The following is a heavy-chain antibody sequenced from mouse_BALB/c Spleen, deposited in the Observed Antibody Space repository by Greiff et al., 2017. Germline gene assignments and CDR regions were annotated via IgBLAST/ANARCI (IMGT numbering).Heavy chain of an antibody. CDR2: ISTYYGDA. D-gene: IGHD2-14*01. Sequence: QVQLQQSGAELVRPGVSVKISCKGSGYTFTDYAMHWVKQSHAKSLEWIGVISTYYGDASYNQKFKGKATMTVDKSSSTAYMELARLTSEDSAIYYCAREVRPYYAMDYWGQGTSVTVSS. CDR1: GYTFTDYA. V-gene: IGHV1S137*01. J-gene: IGHJ4*01. CDR3: AREVRPYYAMDY.